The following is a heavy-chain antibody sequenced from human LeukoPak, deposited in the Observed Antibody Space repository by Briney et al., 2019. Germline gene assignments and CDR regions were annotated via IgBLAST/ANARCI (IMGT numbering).Heavy chain of an antibody. J-gene: IGHJ6*03. V-gene: IGHV4-4*07. Sequence: SETLSLTCIVSGGSISSYYWSWIRQPAGKGLEWIGRIYTSGSTNYNPSLKSRVTMSVDTSKNQFSLELSSVHDAGTAVYYCARDHWYDFWSGYYNYYYYMDVWGKGTTVTVSS. D-gene: IGHD3-3*01. CDR2: IYTSGST. CDR3: ARDHWYDFWSGYYNYYYYMDV. CDR1: GGSISSYY.